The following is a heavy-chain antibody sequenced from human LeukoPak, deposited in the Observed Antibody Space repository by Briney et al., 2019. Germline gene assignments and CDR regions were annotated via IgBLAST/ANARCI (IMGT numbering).Heavy chain of an antibody. CDR1: GGTFSGYY. D-gene: IGHD5-24*01. Sequence: KASETLSLTCAVYGGTFSGYYWSWIRQPPGKGLEWIGEINYGGYTNYNPSLKSRVSISIDTSKNQFSLSLRSVTAADTSVYYCARRVRFGDGWVFDHWGQGSLVTVSS. J-gene: IGHJ4*02. CDR3: ARRVRFGDGWVFDH. V-gene: IGHV4-34*01. CDR2: INYGGYT.